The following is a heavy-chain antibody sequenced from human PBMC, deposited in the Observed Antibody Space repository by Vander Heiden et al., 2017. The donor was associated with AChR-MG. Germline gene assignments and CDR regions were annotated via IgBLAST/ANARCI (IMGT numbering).Heavy chain of an antibody. J-gene: IGHJ4*02. CDR3: EVAGSFDY. Sequence: QVQLVESGGGVVQPGRSLRLSCAASGFTFSSYGMHWVRQAPGKGLEWVAVISYDGSNKYYADSVKGRFTISRDNSKNTLYLQMNSLRAEDTAVYYCEVAGSFDYWGQGTLVTVSS. V-gene: IGHV3-30*03. D-gene: IGHD6-19*01. CDR2: ISYDGSNK. CDR1: GFTFSSYG.